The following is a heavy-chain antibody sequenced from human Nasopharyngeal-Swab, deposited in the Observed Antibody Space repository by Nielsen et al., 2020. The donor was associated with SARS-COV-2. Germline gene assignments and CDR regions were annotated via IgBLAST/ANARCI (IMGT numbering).Heavy chain of an antibody. D-gene: IGHD5-18*01. V-gene: IGHV3-30-3*01. CDR2: ISYDGSNK. Sequence: GGSLRLSCVVSGVTFSVSNIHWVRQAPGKGLEWVAVISYDGSNKYYADSVKGRFTISRDNSKNTLYLQMNSLRAEDTAVYYCARGSPIQLWLDYWGQGTLVTVSS. CDR3: ARGSPIQLWLDY. CDR1: GVTFSVSN. J-gene: IGHJ4*02.